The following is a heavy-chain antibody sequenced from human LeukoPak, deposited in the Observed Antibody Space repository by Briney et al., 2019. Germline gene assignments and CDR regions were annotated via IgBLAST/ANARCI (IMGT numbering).Heavy chain of an antibody. CDR3: ARDCGILRIDCGDSLDI. V-gene: IGHV3-7*03. D-gene: IGHD2-21*01. J-gene: IGHJ3*02. Sequence: PGGSLRLSCVASGFPFSSYWMTWVRQAPGKGLEWVANIKQDGSKKSYVDSVKGRFSISRDNARNSLHLQMNSLRAEDTAVYYCARDCGILRIDCGDSLDIWGQGTMVTVSS. CDR1: GFPFSSYW. CDR2: IKQDGSKK.